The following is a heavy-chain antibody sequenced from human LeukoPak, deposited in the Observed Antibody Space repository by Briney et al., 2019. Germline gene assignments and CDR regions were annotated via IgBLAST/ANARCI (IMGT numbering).Heavy chain of an antibody. Sequence: ASVKVSCKASGYTFTGYYMHWVRQAPGQGLEWMGWINPNTGGTNYAQKFQGRATMTRDTSITTAYMELSRLRSDDTAVYYCARQVHYYYYGMDVWGQGTTVTVSS. CDR1: GYTFTGYY. CDR3: ARQVHYYYYGMDV. J-gene: IGHJ6*02. D-gene: IGHD2-2*01. V-gene: IGHV1-2*02. CDR2: INPNTGGT.